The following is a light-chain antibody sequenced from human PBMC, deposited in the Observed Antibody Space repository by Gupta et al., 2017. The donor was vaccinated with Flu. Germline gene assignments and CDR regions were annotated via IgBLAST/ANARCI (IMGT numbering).Light chain of an antibody. Sequence: EIVMTRSPDTLSVSPGERVTLACRASQSVSSSLAWYQQHPGQAPRLLIYSASTRATAIPARFSGSGSGTEFTLTISSLQSEDFAVYYCQQYSKWPLTFGGGTKVELK. CDR3: QQYSKWPLT. CDR2: SAS. J-gene: IGKJ4*01. CDR1: QSVSSS. V-gene: IGKV3-15*01.